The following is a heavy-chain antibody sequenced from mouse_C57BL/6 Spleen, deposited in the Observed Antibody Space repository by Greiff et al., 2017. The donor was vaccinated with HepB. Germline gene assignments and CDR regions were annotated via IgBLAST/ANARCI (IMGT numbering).Heavy chain of an antibody. CDR1: GYTFTSYW. CDR3: ARSGGSSYSWFAY. D-gene: IGHD1-1*01. CDR2: IDPSDSYT. V-gene: IGHV1-50*01. Sequence: QVQLQQPGAELVKPGASVKLSCKASGYTFTSYWMQWVKQRPGQGLEWIGEIDPSDSYTNYNQKFKGKATLTVDTSSSTAYMQLSSLTSEDSAVYYCARSGGSSYSWFAYWGQGTLVTVSA. J-gene: IGHJ3*01.